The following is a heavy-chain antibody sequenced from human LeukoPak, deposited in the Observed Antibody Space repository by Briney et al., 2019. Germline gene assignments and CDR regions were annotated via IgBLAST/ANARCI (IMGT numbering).Heavy chain of an antibody. CDR2: INTENGDDSDT. CDR3: ARLRGLSSGTYRYQTALEY. CDR1: GFTLGNYW. J-gene: IGHJ4*02. D-gene: IGHD1-26*01. V-gene: IGHV3-74*01. Sequence: GGSLRLSCAASGFTLGNYWMHWVRQAPGKGLVWVSRINTENGDDSDTFYADSVKGRFTISRENAMNSLYLQMNSLRVEDTSVYYCARLRGLSSGTYRYQTALEYWGQGSLVTVSS.